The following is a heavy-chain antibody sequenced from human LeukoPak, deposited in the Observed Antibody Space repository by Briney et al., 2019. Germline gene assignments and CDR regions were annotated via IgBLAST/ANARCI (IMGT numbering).Heavy chain of an antibody. D-gene: IGHD6-19*01. Sequence: GGSLRLSCAASGFTFSSYAMSWVRQAPGKGLEWVSAISGSGGSTYYADSVKGRFTISRDNSKNTLYLQMNSLRAEDTAVYYCAKDGTLGYSSGWYGPYYYYMDVWGKGTTVTISS. CDR2: ISGSGGST. J-gene: IGHJ6*03. CDR1: GFTFSSYA. CDR3: AKDGTLGYSSGWYGPYYYYMDV. V-gene: IGHV3-23*01.